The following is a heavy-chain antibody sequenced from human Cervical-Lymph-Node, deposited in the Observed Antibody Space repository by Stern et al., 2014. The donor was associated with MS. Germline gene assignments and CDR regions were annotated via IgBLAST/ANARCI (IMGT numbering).Heavy chain of an antibody. Sequence: ESGPTLVKPTQTLTLTCTFSGFSLNSRGVGVGWIRQPPGKALEWLALTYCDDDKRYSPSLKSSLTITKDSSKNQVVLTMTNMDPVDTATYYCAHTLITLDRGIPFDYWGQGTLVIVSS. J-gene: IGHJ4*02. V-gene: IGHV2-5*02. CDR1: GFSLNSRGVG. CDR2: TYCDDDK. CDR3: AHTLITLDRGIPFDY. D-gene: IGHD3-10*01.